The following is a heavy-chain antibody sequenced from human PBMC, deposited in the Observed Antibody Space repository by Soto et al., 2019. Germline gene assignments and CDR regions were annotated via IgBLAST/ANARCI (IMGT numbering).Heavy chain of an antibody. V-gene: IGHV3-30-3*01. J-gene: IGHJ5*02. CDR3: AREAVGYYDILTGYYNWFDP. CDR1: GFTFSSYA. Sequence: GGSLRLSCAASGFTFSSYAMHWVRQAPGKGLEWVAVISYDGSNKYYADSLKGRFTISRDNSKNTLYLQMNSLRAEDTAVYYCAREAVGYYDILTGYYNWFDPWGQGTLVTVSS. D-gene: IGHD3-9*01. CDR2: ISYDGSNK.